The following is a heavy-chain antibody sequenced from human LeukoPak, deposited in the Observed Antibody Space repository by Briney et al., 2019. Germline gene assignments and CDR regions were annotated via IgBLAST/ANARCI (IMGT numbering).Heavy chain of an antibody. V-gene: IGHV3-23*01. CDR1: GFTFSSYA. CDR2: ISGSGGST. CDR3: AKGDSSGYYTAAFDY. J-gene: IGHJ4*02. Sequence: GGSLRLSCAASGFTFSSYAMSWVRQAPGKGLEWVSAISGSGGSTYYEDSVKGRFTISRDNSKNTLYLQMNSLRAEDTAVYYCAKGDSSGYYTAAFDYWGQGTLVTVSS. D-gene: IGHD3-22*01.